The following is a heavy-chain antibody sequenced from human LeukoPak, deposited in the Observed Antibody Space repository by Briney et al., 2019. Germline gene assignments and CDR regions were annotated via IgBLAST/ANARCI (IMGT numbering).Heavy chain of an antibody. V-gene: IGHV3-7*01. CDR1: GFTFSSYW. J-gene: IGHJ4*02. Sequence: GGSLRLSCAASGFTFSSYWMSWVRQAPGKGLEWVANIKQDGSEKYYVDSVKGRFTISRDNAKNSLYLQMNSLRAEDTAVYYCARHIVVVPAARPQPDYWGQGTLVTVSS. CDR3: ARHIVVVPAARPQPDY. CDR2: IKQDGSEK. D-gene: IGHD2-2*02.